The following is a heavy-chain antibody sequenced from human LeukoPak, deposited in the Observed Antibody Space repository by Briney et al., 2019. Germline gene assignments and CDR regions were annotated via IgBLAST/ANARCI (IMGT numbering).Heavy chain of an antibody. Sequence: ASVKVSCKASGGTFSSYAISWVRQAPGQGLEWMGGIIPIFGTANYAQKFQGRVTITAEESTSTAYMELSSLRSEDTAVYYCASLGFPVQLERRVDYFDYWGQGTLVTVSS. D-gene: IGHD1-1*01. CDR1: GGTFSSYA. CDR2: IIPIFGTA. V-gene: IGHV1-69*13. J-gene: IGHJ4*02. CDR3: ASLGFPVQLERRVDYFDY.